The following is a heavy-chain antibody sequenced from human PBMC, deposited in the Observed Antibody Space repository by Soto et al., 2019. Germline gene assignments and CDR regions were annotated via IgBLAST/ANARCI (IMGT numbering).Heavy chain of an antibody. D-gene: IGHD3-22*01. CDR1: GGSISSYY. V-gene: IGHV4-4*07. Sequence: QVQLQESGPGLVKPSETLSLTCTVSGGSISSYYWSWIRQPAGKGLEWIGRIYTSGSTNYNPSLKSRVTMSVDTSKNQFSLKLSSVTAADTAVYYCARDQYYDSSGVYGMDVWGQETTVTVSS. CDR3: ARDQYYDSSGVYGMDV. J-gene: IGHJ6*02. CDR2: IYTSGST.